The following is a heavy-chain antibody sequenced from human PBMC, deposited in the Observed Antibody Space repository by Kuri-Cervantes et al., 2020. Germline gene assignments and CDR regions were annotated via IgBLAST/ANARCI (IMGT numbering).Heavy chain of an antibody. CDR3: ARDRGGQWELPHHDAFDI. CDR2: ISYDGSNK. D-gene: IGHD1-26*01. Sequence: GESLKISCAASRFIFSSYAMHWVRQAPGKGLEWVAVISYDGSNKYYADSVKGRFTISRDNSKNTLYLQMNSLRAEDTAVYYCARDRGGQWELPHHDAFDIWGQGTMVTVSS. CDR1: RFIFSSYA. V-gene: IGHV3-30-3*01. J-gene: IGHJ3*02.